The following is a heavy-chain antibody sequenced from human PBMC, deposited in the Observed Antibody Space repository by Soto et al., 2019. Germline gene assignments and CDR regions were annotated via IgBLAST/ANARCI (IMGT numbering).Heavy chain of an antibody. D-gene: IGHD2-2*01. CDR1: GGTFSSYA. CDR3: AREVVVVPASPMGDEYYYYGMDV. Sequence: PLKLSCKPSGGTFSSYAISWVRQAPGQGLEWMGGIIPIFGTANYAQKFQGRVTITADESTSTAYMELSSLRSEDTAVYYCAREVVVVPASPMGDEYYYYGMDVWGQGTTVTVSS. V-gene: IGHV1-69*01. CDR2: IIPIFGTA. J-gene: IGHJ6*02.